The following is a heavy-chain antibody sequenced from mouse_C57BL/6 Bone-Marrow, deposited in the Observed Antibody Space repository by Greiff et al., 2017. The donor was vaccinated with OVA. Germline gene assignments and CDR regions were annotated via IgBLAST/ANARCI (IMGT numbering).Heavy chain of an antibody. Sequence: EVQLRQSGPELVKPGASVKISCKASGYTFTDYYMNWVKQSHGKSLEWIGDINPNNGGTSYNQKFKGKATLTVDKSSSTAYMELRSLTSEDSAVYYCARLSYYYAMDYWGQGTSVTVSS. CDR3: ARLSYYYAMDY. J-gene: IGHJ4*01. V-gene: IGHV1-26*01. CDR2: INPNNGGT. CDR1: GYTFTDYY.